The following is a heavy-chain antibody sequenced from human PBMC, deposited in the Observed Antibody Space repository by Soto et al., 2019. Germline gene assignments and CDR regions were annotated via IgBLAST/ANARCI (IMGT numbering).Heavy chain of an antibody. J-gene: IGHJ4*02. Sequence: XSVKVSCKASGYSLTSYGISWVRQAPGQGLEWMGWISGHDGNTKYTQKLQGRVTVTTDTSTSTAYMDLRSLRSDDTAVYYCAREYCSSASCYGPDFWGQGTLVTVSS. CDR2: ISGHDGNT. CDR3: AREYCSSASCYGPDF. CDR1: GYSLTSYG. D-gene: IGHD2-2*01. V-gene: IGHV1-18*01.